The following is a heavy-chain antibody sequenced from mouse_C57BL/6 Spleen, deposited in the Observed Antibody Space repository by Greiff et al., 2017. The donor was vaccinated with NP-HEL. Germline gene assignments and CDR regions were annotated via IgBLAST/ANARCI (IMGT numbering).Heavy chain of an antibody. V-gene: IGHV1-64*01. J-gene: IGHJ1*03. CDR2: SHPNRGST. CDR3: ARGTYGSSYGYFDV. CDR1: GYTFTSYW. D-gene: IGHD1-1*01. Sequence: QVQLQQPGAELVKPGASVKLSCKASGYTFTSYWMHWVKQRPGQGLEWIGMSHPNRGSTNYNEKFKSKATLTVDKSSSTAYMQLSSLTSEDSAVYYCARGTYGSSYGYFDVWGTGTTVTVSS.